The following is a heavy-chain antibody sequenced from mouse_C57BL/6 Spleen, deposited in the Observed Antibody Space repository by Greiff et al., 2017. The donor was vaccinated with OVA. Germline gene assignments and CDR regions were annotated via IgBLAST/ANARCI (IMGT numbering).Heavy chain of an antibody. CDR3: ARARYDGSSYWYFDV. CDR1: GYTFTSYW. J-gene: IGHJ1*03. CDR2: IYPSDSET. V-gene: IGHV1-61*01. D-gene: IGHD1-1*01. Sequence: QVQLQQPGAELVRPGSSVKLSCKASGYTFTSYWMDWVKQRPGQGLEWIGNIYPSDSETHYNQKFKDKATLTVDKSSSTAYMQLSSLTSEDSAVYYCARARYDGSSYWYFDVWGTGTTVTVSS.